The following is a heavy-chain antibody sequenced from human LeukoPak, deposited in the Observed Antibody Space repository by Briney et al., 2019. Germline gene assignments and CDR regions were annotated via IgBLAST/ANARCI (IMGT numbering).Heavy chain of an antibody. J-gene: IGHJ6*03. V-gene: IGHV1-8*03. CDR2: MNPNSGNT. CDR1: GYTFTSYD. Sequence: GASVKVSCKASGYTFTSYDINWVRQATGQGLEWMGWMNPNSGNTGYAQKFQGRVTITRNTSISTAYMELSSLRSEDTAAYYCARGPLLLRYYYMDVWGKGTTVTVSS. CDR3: ARGPLLLRYYYMDV. D-gene: IGHD3-9*01.